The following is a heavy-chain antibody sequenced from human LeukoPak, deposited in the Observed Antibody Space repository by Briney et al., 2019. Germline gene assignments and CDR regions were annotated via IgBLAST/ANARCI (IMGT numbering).Heavy chain of an antibody. Sequence: GGPLRLSCAASGFTFSSYGMHWVRQAPGKGLEGVAVISYDGSNKYYADSVKGRFTISRDNSKNTLYLQMNSLRAEDTAVYYCAKEDTAMVTLPYYYYGMDVWGQGTTVTVSS. V-gene: IGHV3-30*18. CDR3: AKEDTAMVTLPYYYYGMDV. CDR2: ISYDGSNK. CDR1: GFTFSSYG. J-gene: IGHJ6*02. D-gene: IGHD5-18*01.